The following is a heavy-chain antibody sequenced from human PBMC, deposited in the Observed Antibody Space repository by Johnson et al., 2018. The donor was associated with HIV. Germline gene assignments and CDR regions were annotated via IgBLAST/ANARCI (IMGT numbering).Heavy chain of an antibody. D-gene: IGHD3-10*01. CDR3: AKEDYYGSGSYDAFDI. V-gene: IGHV3-73*01. CDR2: IRSKPYSYAT. Sequence: EMQLVESGGGLVQPGGSLRLSCVASGFTFSGSAMHWVRQASGKGLEWVGRIRSKPYSYATAYAASVTGRFTISRDDSKTTAYLQMNSLKTEDTAVYYCAKEDYYGSGSYDAFDIWGQGTMVTVSS. CDR1: GFTFSGSA. J-gene: IGHJ3*02.